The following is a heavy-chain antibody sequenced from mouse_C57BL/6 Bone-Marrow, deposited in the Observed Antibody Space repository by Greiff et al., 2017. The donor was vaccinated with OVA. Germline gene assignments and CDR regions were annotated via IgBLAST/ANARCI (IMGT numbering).Heavy chain of an antibody. CDR3: ARPSNTRYWFAY. J-gene: IGHJ3*01. V-gene: IGHV5-17*01. CDR1: GFTFSDYG. D-gene: IGHD2-5*01. Sequence: EVHLVESGGGLVKPGGSLKFSCAASGFTFSDYGMHWVSQAPEKGLEWVAYISSGSSTIYYADTVKGQFTISRDNAKNTPFLQMNSLRSEDTAMYYCARPSNTRYWFAYWGQGTLVTVSA. CDR2: ISSGSSTI.